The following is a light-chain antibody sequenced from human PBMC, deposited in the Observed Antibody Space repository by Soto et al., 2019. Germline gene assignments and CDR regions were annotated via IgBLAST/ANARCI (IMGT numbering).Light chain of an antibody. CDR1: QSVSSN. Sequence: EIVMTQSPATLSVSPGERVTLSCRASQSVSSNLAWYQQNPGQAPRLLIYGASTRATGIPARFSGSGSGTEFTLTISSLQSEDFAVYYCLQYNNWPWTFGQGTKVDIK. CDR3: LQYNNWPWT. J-gene: IGKJ1*01. V-gene: IGKV3-15*01. CDR2: GAS.